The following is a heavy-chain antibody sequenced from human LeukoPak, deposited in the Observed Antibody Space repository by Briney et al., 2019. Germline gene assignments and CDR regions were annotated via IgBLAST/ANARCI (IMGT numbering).Heavy chain of an antibody. Sequence: GGSLRLSCAASGFTFSSYGMHWVRQAPGKGLEWVAVISYDGSNKYYADSVKGRFTISRDNSKNTLYLQMNSLRAEGTAVYYCARVLRLRGAFDIWGQGTMVTVSS. CDR3: ARVLRLRGAFDI. V-gene: IGHV3-30*03. D-gene: IGHD5-12*01. CDR2: ISYDGSNK. CDR1: GFTFSSYG. J-gene: IGHJ3*02.